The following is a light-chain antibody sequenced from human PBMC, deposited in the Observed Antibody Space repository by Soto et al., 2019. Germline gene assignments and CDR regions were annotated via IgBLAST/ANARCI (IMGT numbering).Light chain of an antibody. Sequence: EIVLTQSPGTLSLSPGEGATLSCRASQSVSSTYLAWYQHKPGQAPRLLIYSASRRASGIPDRFSGSGSGTDFTLTINRLEPEEFAEYYCQQYSGPGMYTFGQGTKLEIK. J-gene: IGKJ2*01. V-gene: IGKV3-20*01. CDR2: SAS. CDR1: QSVSSTY. CDR3: QQYSGPGMYT.